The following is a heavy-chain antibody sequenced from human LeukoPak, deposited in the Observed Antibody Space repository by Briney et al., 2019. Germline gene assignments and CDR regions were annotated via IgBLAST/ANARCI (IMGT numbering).Heavy chain of an antibody. CDR2: ISYDGSNK. CDR3: ARVWIQLWLSYYYYYMDV. Sequence: SGGSLRLSCAASGFTFSSYGMHWVRQAPGKGLEWVAVISYDGSNKYYADSVKGRFTISRDNSKNTLYLQMNSLRAEDTAVYYCARVWIQLWLSYYYYYMDVWGKGTTVTISS. V-gene: IGHV3-30*03. J-gene: IGHJ6*03. CDR1: GFTFSSYG. D-gene: IGHD5-18*01.